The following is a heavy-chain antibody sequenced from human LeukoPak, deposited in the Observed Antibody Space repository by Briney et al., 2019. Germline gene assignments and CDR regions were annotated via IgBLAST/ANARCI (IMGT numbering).Heavy chain of an antibody. J-gene: IGHJ4*02. V-gene: IGHV4-34*01. D-gene: IGHD5-12*01. CDR2: ISHSGST. CDR1: GGSFSGYY. CDR3: ARGRRGYDWRYFDY. Sequence: SETLSLTCAVYGGSFSGYYWSWIRQPPGKGLEWIGEISHSGSTNYNPSLKSRVTISVDTSKNQFSLKLSSVTAADTAVYYCARGRRGYDWRYFDYWGQGTLVTVSS.